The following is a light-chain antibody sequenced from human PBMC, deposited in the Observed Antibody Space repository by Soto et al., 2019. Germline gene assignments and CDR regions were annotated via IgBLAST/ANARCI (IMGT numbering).Light chain of an antibody. Sequence: QAVLTQPPSVSGSPGQSVTISCTGTSTDFVSYDRVSWYQQPPGTAPKLIIYEASNRPSGVPDRFSGSKSGNTASLTISGHQAADEADYYCSLYTSENTYVFGTGTKV. V-gene: IGLV2-18*01. J-gene: IGLJ1*01. CDR2: EAS. CDR1: STDFVSYDR. CDR3: SLYTSENTYV.